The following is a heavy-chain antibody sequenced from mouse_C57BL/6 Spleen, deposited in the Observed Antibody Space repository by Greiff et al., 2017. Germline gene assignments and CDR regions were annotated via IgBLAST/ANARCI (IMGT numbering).Heavy chain of an antibody. CDR1: GFTFSSYT. V-gene: IGHV5-9*01. J-gene: IGHJ2*01. Sequence: DVKLQESGGGLVKPGGSLKLSCAASGFTFSSYTMSWVRQTPEKRLEWVATISGGGGNTYYPDSVKGRFTIARDNAKNTLYLQMSSLRSEDTALYYCARHDYGSSPYYVDYWGQGTTLTVSS. CDR3: ARHDYGSSPYYVDY. CDR2: ISGGGGNT. D-gene: IGHD1-1*01.